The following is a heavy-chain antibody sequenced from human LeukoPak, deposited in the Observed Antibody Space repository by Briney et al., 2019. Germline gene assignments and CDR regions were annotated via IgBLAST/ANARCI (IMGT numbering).Heavy chain of an antibody. CDR1: GFTVSSNY. CDR3: AGNGPYYYDSSGTDY. Sequence: GGSLRLSCAASGFTVSSNYMSWVRQAPGKGLEWVSVIYSGGSTYYADSVKGRFTISRDNSKNTLYLQMNSLRAEDTAVYYCAGNGPYYYDSSGTDYWGQGTLVTVSS. V-gene: IGHV3-53*01. CDR2: IYSGGST. D-gene: IGHD3-22*01. J-gene: IGHJ4*02.